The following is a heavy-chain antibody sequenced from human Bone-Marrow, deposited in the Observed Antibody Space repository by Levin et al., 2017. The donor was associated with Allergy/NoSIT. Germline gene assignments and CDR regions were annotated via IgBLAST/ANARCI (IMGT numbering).Heavy chain of an antibody. CDR3: ARMAAMTHFDF. CDR1: GGSINSPDYY. J-gene: IGHJ4*02. D-gene: IGHD5-24*01. Sequence: PSETLSLTCTVSGGSINSPDYYWSWIRQPPGKGLQWIGYIYSGGNTFYNPSLKSRLSLSLDTSKTQFSLRLSSVAAADTAVYYCARMAAMTHFDFWGQGALVTVSS. CDR2: IYSGGNT. V-gene: IGHV4-30-4*01.